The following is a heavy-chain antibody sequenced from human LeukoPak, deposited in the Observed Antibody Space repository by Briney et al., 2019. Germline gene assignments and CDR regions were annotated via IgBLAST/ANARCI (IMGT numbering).Heavy chain of an antibody. CDR2: INPNSGGT. CDR1: GYTFTNYY. D-gene: IGHD2-2*01. V-gene: IGHV1-2*06. J-gene: IGHJ4*02. Sequence: ASVKVSCKASGYTFTNYYMHWVRQAPGQGLEWMGRINPNSGGTNYAQKLQGRVTMTRDTSISTAYMELSRLRSDDTAVYYCARLLGYCSSTSCYDDYWGQGTLVTVSS. CDR3: ARLLGYCSSTSCYDDY.